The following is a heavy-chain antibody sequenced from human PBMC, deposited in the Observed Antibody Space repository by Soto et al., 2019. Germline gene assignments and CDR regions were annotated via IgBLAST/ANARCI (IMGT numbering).Heavy chain of an antibody. Sequence: QVQLVQSGAEVKRPGSSVKVSCKASGDTFNFYSINWVRQAPGLGLEWMGRVNPIVSMSNYAQRFQGRATMTADKSTSTAYMELSGLRSVDTAIYYCATSYGSGYRAFDYWGQGALVTVSS. CDR2: VNPIVSMS. J-gene: IGHJ4*02. D-gene: IGHD3-10*01. V-gene: IGHV1-69*04. CDR1: GDTFNFYS. CDR3: ATSYGSGYRAFDY.